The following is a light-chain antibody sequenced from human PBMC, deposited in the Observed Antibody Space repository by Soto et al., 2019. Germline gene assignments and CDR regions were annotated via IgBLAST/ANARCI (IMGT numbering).Light chain of an antibody. CDR1: QSISNY. CDR3: QPSYGTPLT. V-gene: IGKV1-39*01. Sequence: DMEMTQSPSSLSASVGDRVPITCRASQSISNYLNWYQHKPGKDPKLLIYAASSLQSGIPTRFRGSGSWTDFTLTINSLQPEDFATSYGQPSYGTPLTFGGGTKIEIK. J-gene: IGKJ4*01. CDR2: AAS.